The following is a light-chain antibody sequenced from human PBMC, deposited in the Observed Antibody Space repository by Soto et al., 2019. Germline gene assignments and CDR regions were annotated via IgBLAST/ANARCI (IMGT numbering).Light chain of an antibody. Sequence: DIQMTQSPSSLSASVGDRVTITCQASQDISNYLNWYQHKPGKAPKLLIHEASKLESGVPSRFSGGRSGTDFTFNISSLQPEDIATYYCQQFYNLPTFGGGTKVEIK. CDR2: EAS. CDR3: QQFYNLPT. V-gene: IGKV1-33*01. CDR1: QDISNY. J-gene: IGKJ4*01.